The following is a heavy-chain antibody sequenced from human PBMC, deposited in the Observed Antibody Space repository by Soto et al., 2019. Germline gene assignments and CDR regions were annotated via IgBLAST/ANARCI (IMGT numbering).Heavy chain of an antibody. CDR3: ARDRSNSPDYFDY. D-gene: IGHD6-6*01. CDR2: IYYTGRT. V-gene: IGHV4-30-4*01. J-gene: IGHJ4*02. CDR1: GDSISSGDYY. Sequence: PSETLSLTCTVSGDSISSGDYYWRWIRQPPGKGLEWVGYIYYTGRTSYNPSLESRLTISIDTSKNHFSLKLSSVSAADTAVYYCARDRSNSPDYFDYWGQGALVTVSS.